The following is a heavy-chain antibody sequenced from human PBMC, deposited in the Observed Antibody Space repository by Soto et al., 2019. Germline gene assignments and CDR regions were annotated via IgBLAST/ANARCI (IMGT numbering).Heavy chain of an antibody. CDR2: INAGNGNT. CDR1: GYTFASYT. CDR3: ARVLLWFGELPYDY. D-gene: IGHD3-10*01. J-gene: IGHJ4*02. Sequence: QVQLVQSGAEVKKPGASVKVSCKASGYTFASYTMHWVSQAPGQRLEWMGWINAGNGNTKYSQKFQGRVTITRDTSASTAYMELSSLRSEDTAVYYFARVLLWFGELPYDYWGQGTLVTVSS. V-gene: IGHV1-3*01.